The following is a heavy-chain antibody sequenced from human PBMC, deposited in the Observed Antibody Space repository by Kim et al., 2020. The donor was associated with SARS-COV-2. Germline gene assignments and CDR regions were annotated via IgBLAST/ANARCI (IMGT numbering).Heavy chain of an antibody. J-gene: IGHJ4*02. CDR2: ISYDGSNK. CDR1: GFTFSSYA. Sequence: GGSLRLSCAASGFTFSSYAMHWVRQAPGKGLEWVAVISYDGSNKYYADSVKGRFTISRDNSKNTLYLQMNSLRAEDTAVYYCARAKDYYDSSGYCDYWGQGTLVTVSS. CDR3: ARAKDYYDSSGYCDY. V-gene: IGHV3-30*04. D-gene: IGHD3-22*01.